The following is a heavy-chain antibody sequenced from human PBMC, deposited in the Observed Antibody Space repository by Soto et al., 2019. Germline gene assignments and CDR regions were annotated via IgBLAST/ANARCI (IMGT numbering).Heavy chain of an antibody. D-gene: IGHD3-10*01. CDR3: ASRLWFGEDGELGAFDI. J-gene: IGHJ3*02. V-gene: IGHV3-30*07. Sequence: DSVKGRFTISRDNSKNTLYLQMNSLRAEDTAVYYCASRLWFGEDGELGAFDIWGQGTMVTVSS.